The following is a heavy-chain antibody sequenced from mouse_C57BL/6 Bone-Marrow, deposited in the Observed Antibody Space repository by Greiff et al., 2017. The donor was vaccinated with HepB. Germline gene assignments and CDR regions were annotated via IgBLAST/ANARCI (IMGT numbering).Heavy chain of an antibody. CDR3: ARRVLLRYWYFDV. D-gene: IGHD1-1*01. CDR1: GYTFTNYW. CDR2: IYPGGGYT. V-gene: IGHV1-63*01. Sequence: VQLKESGAELVRPGTSVKMSCKASGYTFTNYWIGWAKQRPGHGLEWIGDIYPGGGYTNYNEKFKGKATLTADKSSSTAYMQFSSLTSEDSAIYYCARRVLLRYWYFDVWGTGTTVTVAS. J-gene: IGHJ1*03.